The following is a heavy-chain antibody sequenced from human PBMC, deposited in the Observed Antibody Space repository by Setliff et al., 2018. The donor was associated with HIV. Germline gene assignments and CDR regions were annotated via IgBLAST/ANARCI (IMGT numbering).Heavy chain of an antibody. D-gene: IGHD3-10*01. CDR3: ARQYYGSGSYYIPPFDY. J-gene: IGHJ4*02. CDR1: GDSISSSSNY. V-gene: IGHV4-39*01. CDR2: IYYSGST. Sequence: SETLSLTCSVSGDSISSSSNYWGWIRQPPGKGLEWIGSIYYSGSTYYSPSVKSRVTISVDMSKNHFSLNLSSVTAADTAVYYCARQYYGSGSYYIPPFDYWGQGTLVTVSS.